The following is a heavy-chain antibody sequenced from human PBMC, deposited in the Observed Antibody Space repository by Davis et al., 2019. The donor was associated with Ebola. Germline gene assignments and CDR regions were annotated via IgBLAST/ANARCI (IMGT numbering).Heavy chain of an antibody. CDR1: GFTFSSYG. D-gene: IGHD3-3*01. CDR3: ARDGALRFLEWLLLPEDEYGMDV. Sequence: GGSLRLSCAASGFTFSSYGMHWVRQAPGKGLEWVAVIWYDGSNTYYADSVKGRFTISRDNAKNSLYLQMNSLRAEDTAVYYCARDGALRFLEWLLLPEDEYGMDVWGQGTTVTVSS. J-gene: IGHJ6*02. V-gene: IGHV3-33*01. CDR2: IWYDGSNT.